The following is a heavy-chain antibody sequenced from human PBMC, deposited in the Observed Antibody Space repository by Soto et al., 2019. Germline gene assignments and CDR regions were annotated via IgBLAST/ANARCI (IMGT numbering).Heavy chain of an antibody. V-gene: IGHV4-59*01. CDR3: ARDNGDYWFDP. J-gene: IGHJ5*02. Sequence: SETLSLTCTVSGGSISSYYWIWIRQPPGKGLEWIGYIYYSGSTNYNPSLKSRVTISVDTSKNQFSLKLSSVTAADTAVYYCARDNGDYWFDPWGQGTLVTVSS. CDR2: IYYSGST. D-gene: IGHD4-17*01. CDR1: GGSISSYY.